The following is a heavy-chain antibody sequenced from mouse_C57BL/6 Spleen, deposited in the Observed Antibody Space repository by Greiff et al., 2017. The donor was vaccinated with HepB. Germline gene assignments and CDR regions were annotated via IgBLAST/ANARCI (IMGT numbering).Heavy chain of an antibody. Sequence: VQLQESGPGLVQPSQSLSITCTVSGFSLTSYGVHWVRQSPGKGLEWLGVIWSGGSTDYNAAFISRLSISKDNSKSQVFFKMNSLQADDTAIYYCAREGDYDGGYYAMDYWGQGTSVTVSS. CDR2: IWSGGST. CDR3: AREGDYDGGYYAMDY. D-gene: IGHD2-4*01. CDR1: GFSLTSYG. J-gene: IGHJ4*01. V-gene: IGHV2-2*01.